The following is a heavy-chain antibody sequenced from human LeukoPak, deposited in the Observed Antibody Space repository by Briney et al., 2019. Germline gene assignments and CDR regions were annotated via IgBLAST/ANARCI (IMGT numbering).Heavy chain of an antibody. CDR1: GFAFSTYA. D-gene: IGHD2-15*01. CDR2: ISGSGGST. Sequence: GGSLRLSCAASGFAFSTYAMTWVRQAPGKGLEWVSEISGSGGSTYYGDSVRGRFTISRDNAEDTQYLQMNSLRAEDTAVYYCTRGVDWGQGTLVTVSS. J-gene: IGHJ4*02. V-gene: IGHV3-23*01. CDR3: TRGVD.